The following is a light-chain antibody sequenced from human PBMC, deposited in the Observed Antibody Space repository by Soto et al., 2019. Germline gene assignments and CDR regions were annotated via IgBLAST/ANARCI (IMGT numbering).Light chain of an antibody. Sequence: SYELTQPPSVSVSPGQTASITCSGDKLGDKYACWYQKKPGQSPVLVIYQDTRRPSEIPDRFSGSNSGNTATLTINGTQAMDEADYYCQAWDISTAYAVFGTGTKVTVL. V-gene: IGLV3-1*01. CDR2: QDT. CDR3: QAWDISTAYAV. CDR1: KLGDKY. J-gene: IGLJ1*01.